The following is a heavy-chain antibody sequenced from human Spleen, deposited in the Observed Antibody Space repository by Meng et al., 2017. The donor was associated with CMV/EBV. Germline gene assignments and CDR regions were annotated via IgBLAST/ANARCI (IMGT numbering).Heavy chain of an antibody. CDR1: GFTFSSYW. V-gene: IGHV3-74*01. D-gene: IGHD3-3*01. CDR2: INSDVSST. J-gene: IGHJ4*02. CDR3: ARGSTYYDFWSGYYTFDY. Sequence: GESLKISCAASGFTFSSYWMHWVRQAPGKGLVWVSRINSDVSSTSYADSVKGRFTISRDNAKNTLYLQMNSLRAEDTAVYYCARGSTYYDFWSGYYTFDYWGQGTLVTVSS.